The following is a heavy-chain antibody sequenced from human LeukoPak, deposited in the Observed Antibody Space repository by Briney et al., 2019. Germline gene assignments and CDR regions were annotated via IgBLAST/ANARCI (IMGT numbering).Heavy chain of an antibody. Sequence: KPGGSLRLSCVASGLTISDAWMSWVRQAPGKGLECGGRIRRNSDGGTIDYAAPVKGRFIISRDDSRNTFYLQMNSLETDDTALYYCGTGGHYFGSWGQGTLVTVSS. J-gene: IGHJ4*02. CDR3: GTGGHYFGS. CDR2: IRRNSDGGTI. V-gene: IGHV3-15*01. CDR1: GLTISDAW.